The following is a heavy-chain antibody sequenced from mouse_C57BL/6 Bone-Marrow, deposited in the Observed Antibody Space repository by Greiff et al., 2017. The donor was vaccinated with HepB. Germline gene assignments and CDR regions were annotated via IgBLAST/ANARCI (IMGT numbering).Heavy chain of an antibody. Sequence: VKLQESGAELVRPGTSVKMSCKASGYTFTNYWIGWAKQRPGHGLEWIGDIYPGGGYTNYNEKFKGKATLTADKSSSTAYMQFSSLTSEDSAIYYCARSSNYLYYAMDYWGQGTSVTVSS. V-gene: IGHV1-63*01. CDR3: ARSSNYLYYAMDY. J-gene: IGHJ4*01. D-gene: IGHD2-5*01. CDR1: GYTFTNYW. CDR2: IYPGGGYT.